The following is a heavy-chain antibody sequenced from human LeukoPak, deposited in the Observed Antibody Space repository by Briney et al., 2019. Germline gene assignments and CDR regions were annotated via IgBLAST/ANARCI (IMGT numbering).Heavy chain of an antibody. V-gene: IGHV4-34*01. CDR2: INHSGSA. D-gene: IGHD3-10*01. CDR3: ARSRGPYGSGSYYSPPPYYYYYGMDV. CDR1: GGSFSGYY. J-gene: IGHJ6*02. Sequence: PSETLSLTCAVYGGSFSGYYWNWIRQPPGKGLEWIGQINHSGSANYNPSLRSRVAISVDTSKNQFSLRLSSVTAADTAVYYCARSRGPYGSGSYYSPPPYYYYYGMDVWGQGTTVTVSS.